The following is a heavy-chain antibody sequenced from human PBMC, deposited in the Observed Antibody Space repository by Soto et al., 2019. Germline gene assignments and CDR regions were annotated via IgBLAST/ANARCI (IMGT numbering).Heavy chain of an antibody. CDR3: ARPHLFEQWLVLS. Sequence: GGSLRLSCAASGFTFSSYSMNWVRQAPGKGLEWVSYISSSSSTIYYADSVKGRFTISRDNAKNSLYLQMNSLRAEDTAVYYCARPHLFEQWLVLSWGQGTLVTVSS. V-gene: IGHV3-48*01. CDR2: ISSSSSTI. CDR1: GFTFSSYS. D-gene: IGHD6-19*01. J-gene: IGHJ5*02.